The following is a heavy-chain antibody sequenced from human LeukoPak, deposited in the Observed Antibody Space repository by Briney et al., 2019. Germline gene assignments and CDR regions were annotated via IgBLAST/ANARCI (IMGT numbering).Heavy chain of an antibody. Sequence: GESLKISCKGSSYRFANYWIGWVRQMPGKGLEWMGIIYPGDSDTRSSPPFEGQVTISADKSISTAYLQWSSLKASDSALYYCARLAGSYPGSPFDHWGQGTLVTVSS. CDR2: IYPGDSDT. CDR1: SYRFANYW. CDR3: ARLAGSYPGSPFDH. V-gene: IGHV5-51*01. J-gene: IGHJ4*02. D-gene: IGHD1-26*01.